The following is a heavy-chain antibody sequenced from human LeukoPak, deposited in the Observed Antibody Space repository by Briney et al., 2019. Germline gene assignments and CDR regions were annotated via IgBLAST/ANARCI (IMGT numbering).Heavy chain of an antibody. J-gene: IGHJ4*02. V-gene: IGHV4-39*07. D-gene: IGHD7-27*01. CDR2: IYYSGST. Sequence: SETLSLTCTVSGGSISSSSYYWGWIRQPPGKGLEWIGSIYYSGSTYYNPSLKSRVTISVDTSKNQFSLKLSSVTATDTAVYYCASLTGEIDYWGQGTLVTVSS. CDR1: GGSISSSSYY. CDR3: ASLTGEIDY.